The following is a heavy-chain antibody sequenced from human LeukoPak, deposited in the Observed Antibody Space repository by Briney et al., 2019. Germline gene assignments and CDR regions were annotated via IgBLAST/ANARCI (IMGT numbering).Heavy chain of an antibody. D-gene: IGHD3-16*01. CDR2: IYYSGST. Sequence: SETLSLTCTVSGGSISSSSYYWGWIRQPPGKGLEWIGSIYYSGSTYYNPPLKSRVTISVDTSKNQFSLKLSSVTAADTAVYYCASLGDLGAFDIWGQETMVTVSS. CDR3: ASLGDLGAFDI. CDR1: GGSISSSSYY. V-gene: IGHV4-39*01. J-gene: IGHJ3*02.